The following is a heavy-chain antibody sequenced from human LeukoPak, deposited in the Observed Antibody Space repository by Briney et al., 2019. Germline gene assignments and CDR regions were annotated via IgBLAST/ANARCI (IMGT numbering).Heavy chain of an antibody. J-gene: IGHJ4*02. Sequence: GGSLRLSYAASGFTFSSYWMSWVRQAPGKGLEWVANIKQDGSEKYYVDSVRGRFTISRDNAKHSLYLQMESLRAEDTAVYYCAREWGGHRGFDYWGQGTLVTVSS. CDR3: AREWGGHRGFDY. CDR2: IKQDGSEK. D-gene: IGHD3-16*01. V-gene: IGHV3-7*01. CDR1: GFTFSSYW.